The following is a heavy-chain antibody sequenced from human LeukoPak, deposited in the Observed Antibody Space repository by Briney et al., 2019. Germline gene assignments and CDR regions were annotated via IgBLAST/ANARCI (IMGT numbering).Heavy chain of an antibody. J-gene: IGHJ4*02. V-gene: IGHV1-46*01. CDR3: ASEESGGYFAY. CDR2: INPTGTAT. Sequence: ASVKVSCKASGYTFSNYYMHWVRQAPGQGLEWMGLINPTGTATNYAQKFGGRVTLTRDTSTTTVYMELSSLRSADTAVYYCASEESGGYFAYWGQGTPVTVSA. D-gene: IGHD2-8*02. CDR1: GYTFSNYY.